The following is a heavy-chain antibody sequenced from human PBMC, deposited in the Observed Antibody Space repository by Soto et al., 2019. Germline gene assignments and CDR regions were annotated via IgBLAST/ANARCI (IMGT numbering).Heavy chain of an antibody. CDR2: ISSSSSYI. D-gene: IGHD2-2*01. CDR3: ARVGEGYCSSTSCYYFDY. CDR1: GFTFSSYS. V-gene: IGHV3-21*01. J-gene: IGHJ4*02. Sequence: GGSLRLSCVASGFTFSSYSMNWVRQAPGKGLEWVSSISSSSSYIYYADSVKGRFTISRDNAKNSLYLQMNSLRAEDTAVYYCARVGEGYCSSTSCYYFDYWGQGTLVTVSS.